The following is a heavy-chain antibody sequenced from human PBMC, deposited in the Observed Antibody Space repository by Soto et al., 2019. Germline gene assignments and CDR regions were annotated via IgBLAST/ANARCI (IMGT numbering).Heavy chain of an antibody. CDR2: INSDGSTT. D-gene: IGHD5-12*01. CDR1: GFTFSSYW. CDR3: ARDGGRSGYENY. J-gene: IGHJ4*02. V-gene: IGHV3-74*01. Sequence: EVQLVESGGGLVQPGGSLRLSCAASGFTFSSYWMHWVRQAPGKGLVWVSRINSDGSTTSYADSVQGRFTMSRDNAKNTLDLEMNSLRAEDTAVYYCARDGGRSGYENYWGQGTLVTVSS.